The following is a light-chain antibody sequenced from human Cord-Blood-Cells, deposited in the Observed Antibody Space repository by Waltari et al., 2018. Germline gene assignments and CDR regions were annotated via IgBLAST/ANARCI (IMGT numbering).Light chain of an antibody. J-gene: IGKJ3*01. CDR1: QSVSSY. Sequence: EIVLTQSPATLSLSPGERATFSCRASQSVSSYLAWYQQKPGQAPRRLIYDASNRATGIPARFSGSVSGTDFTLTISSLEPEDFAVYYCQQRSNWPLTFGPGTKVDIK. V-gene: IGKV3-11*01. CDR3: QQRSNWPLT. CDR2: DAS.